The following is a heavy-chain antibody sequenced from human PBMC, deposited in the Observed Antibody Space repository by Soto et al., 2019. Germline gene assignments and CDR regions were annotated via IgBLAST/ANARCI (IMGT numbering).Heavy chain of an antibody. J-gene: IGHJ6*02. Sequence: LRLSCAASGFTVSSNYMSWVRQAPGKGLEWVSVIYSGGSTYYADSVKGRFTISRDNSKNTLYLQMNSLRAEDTAVYYCARDKAVEGMDVWGQGTTVTVSS. CDR3: ARDKAVEGMDV. CDR1: GFTVSSNY. V-gene: IGHV3-53*01. CDR2: IYSGGST. D-gene: IGHD3-3*01.